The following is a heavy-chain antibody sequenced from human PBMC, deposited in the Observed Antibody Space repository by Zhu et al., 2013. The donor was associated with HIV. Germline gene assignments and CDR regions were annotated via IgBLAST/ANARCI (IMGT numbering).Heavy chain of an antibody. CDR1: GHTFSSFA. V-gene: IGHV1-69*11. CDR2: IIPRTGET. CDR3: ARFLGIAVAGIPDY. D-gene: IGHD6-19*01. Sequence: QVPLVIVWGEVKTPGSSLKVSCTAPGHTFSSFAISWLRQVPGQGFEWMAWIIPRTGETQYGQKFQGRVSITAAESATTASLELRSLRSDDTAVYYCARFLGIAVAGIPDYWGQGTQVTVSS. J-gene: IGHJ4*02.